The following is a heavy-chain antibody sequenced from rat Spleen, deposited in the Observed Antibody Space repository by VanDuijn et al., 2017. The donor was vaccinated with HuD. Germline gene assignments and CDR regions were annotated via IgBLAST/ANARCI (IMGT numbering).Heavy chain of an antibody. CDR3: ARSDGTHYYLPFAD. CDR1: GYSITSNYR. J-gene: IGHJ3*01. Sequence: EVQLQESGPGLVKPSQSLSLTCSVTGYSITSNYRWNWIRKFPGNKLEWMGYINNAGSTNYNPSLKSRISITRDTSKNQLFLQVNSVTTEDTATYYCARSDGTHYYLPFADWGQGTLVTVSS. D-gene: IGHD1-12*02. CDR2: INNAGST. V-gene: IGHV3-3*01.